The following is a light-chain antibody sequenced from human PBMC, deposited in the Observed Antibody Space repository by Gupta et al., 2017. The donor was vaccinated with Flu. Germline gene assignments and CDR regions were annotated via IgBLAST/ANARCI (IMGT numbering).Light chain of an antibody. CDR1: QFVGNNF. CDR3: QQDDYSPLT. V-gene: IGKV3-20*01. Sequence: GTLSLSPGERATLSCRASQFVGNNFLAWYHQKPGQAPRLLIYHASNRAPGIPDRFSGSGSGTDFTLTISRLEPEDFAVYHCQQDDYSPLTFGGGTKVESK. J-gene: IGKJ4*01. CDR2: HAS.